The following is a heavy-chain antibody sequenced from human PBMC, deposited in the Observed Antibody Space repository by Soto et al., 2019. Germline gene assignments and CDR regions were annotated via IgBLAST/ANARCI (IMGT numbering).Heavy chain of an antibody. D-gene: IGHD6-13*01. CDR2: ISYDGSNK. CDR1: GFTFSSHA. J-gene: IGHJ4*02. V-gene: IGHV3-30-3*01. Sequence: GGSLRLSCAASGFTFSSHAMHWVRQAPGKGLEWVAVISYDGSNKYYADSVKGRFTISRDNSKNTLYLQMNSLRAEDTAVYYCARDFWAAAGRTWFDYWGQGTLVTVSS. CDR3: ARDFWAAAGRTWFDY.